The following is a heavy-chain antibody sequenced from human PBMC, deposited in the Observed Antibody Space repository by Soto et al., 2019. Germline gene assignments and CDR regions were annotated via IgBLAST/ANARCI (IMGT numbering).Heavy chain of an antibody. CDR2: ISGSGVST. CDR3: AKDARPPVIAVAGPFDY. D-gene: IGHD6-19*01. V-gene: IGHV3-23*01. CDR1: GFTFSSYA. Sequence: GGSLRLSCAASGFTFSSYAMSWVRQAPGKGLEWVSAISGSGVSTYFADSVKGRFTISRDNSKNTLYLQMNSLRAEDTAVYYCAKDARPPVIAVAGPFDYWGQGTLVTVSS. J-gene: IGHJ4*02.